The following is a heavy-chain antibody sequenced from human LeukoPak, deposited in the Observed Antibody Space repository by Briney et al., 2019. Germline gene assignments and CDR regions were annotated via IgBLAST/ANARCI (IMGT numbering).Heavy chain of an antibody. Sequence: ASVKVSCKASGYTFTGYYMHWVRQAPGQGLEWMGWINPNSGGTNYAQKSQGRVTMTRDTSISTAYMELSRLRSDDTAVYYCASVPRYSGSYYGDKFDYWGQGTLVTVSS. CDR2: INPNSGGT. D-gene: IGHD1-26*01. CDR1: GYTFTGYY. V-gene: IGHV1-2*02. J-gene: IGHJ4*02. CDR3: ASVPRYSGSYYGDKFDY.